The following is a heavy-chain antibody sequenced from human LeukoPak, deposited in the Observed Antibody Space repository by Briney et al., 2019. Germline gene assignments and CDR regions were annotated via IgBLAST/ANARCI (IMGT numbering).Heavy chain of an antibody. CDR3: AGWFGELLILDY. V-gene: IGHV4-34*01. D-gene: IGHD3-10*01. Sequence: SETLSLTCAVYGGSFSGYYWSWIRQPPGKGLEWIGEINHSGSTNYNPSLKSRVTISVDTSKNQFSLKLSSVTAADTAVYYCAGWFGELLILDYWGQGTLVTVSS. CDR1: GGSFSGYY. J-gene: IGHJ4*02. CDR2: INHSGST.